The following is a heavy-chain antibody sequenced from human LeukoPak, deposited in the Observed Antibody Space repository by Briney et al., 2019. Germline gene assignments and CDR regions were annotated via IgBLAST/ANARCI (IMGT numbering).Heavy chain of an antibody. CDR1: GFTFSSYT. CDR2: VRQDGTDK. J-gene: IGHJ5*02. V-gene: IGHV3-7*03. CDR3: AKDRDDILTGYYTT. D-gene: IGHD3-9*01. Sequence: GGSLRLSCAASGFTFSSYTMNWVRQAPGKGLEWVANVRQDGTDKYYVDSVKGRFTISKDNAKSSLYLQMNSLRAEDMALYYCAKDRDDILTGYYTTWGQGTLVTVSS.